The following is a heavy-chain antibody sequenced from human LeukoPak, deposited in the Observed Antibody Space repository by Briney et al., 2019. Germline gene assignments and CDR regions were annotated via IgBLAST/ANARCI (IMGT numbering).Heavy chain of an antibody. CDR3: ARTVRLGYCSGGSCYSTGWSFSLDV. D-gene: IGHD2-15*01. V-gene: IGHV4-59*01. CDR2: IYYSGST. Sequence: PSETLSLTCTVSGGSISSYYWSWIRQPPGKGLEWIGYIYYSGSTNYNPSLKSRVTISVDTSKNQFSLKLSSVTAADTAVYYCARTVRLGYCSGGSCYSTGWSFSLDVWGKGTTVTISS. CDR1: GGSISSYY. J-gene: IGHJ6*04.